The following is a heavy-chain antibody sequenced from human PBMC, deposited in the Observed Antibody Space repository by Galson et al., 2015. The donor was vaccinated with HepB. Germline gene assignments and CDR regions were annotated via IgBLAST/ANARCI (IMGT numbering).Heavy chain of an antibody. J-gene: IGHJ4*02. D-gene: IGHD5-24*01. Sequence: TLSLTCTVSGGSISSGGYYWSWIRQHPGKGLEWIGYIYYSGSTYYNPSLKSRVTISVDTSKNQFSLKLSSVTAADTAVYYCARGRDGYNSGFDYWGQGTLVTVSS. CDR2: IYYSGST. V-gene: IGHV4-31*03. CDR3: ARGRDGYNSGFDY. CDR1: GGSISSGGYY.